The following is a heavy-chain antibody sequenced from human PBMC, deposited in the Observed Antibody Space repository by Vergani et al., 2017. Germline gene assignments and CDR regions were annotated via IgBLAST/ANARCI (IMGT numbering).Heavy chain of an antibody. CDR2: IIPIFGTA. J-gene: IGHJ3*02. D-gene: IGHD3-22*01. CDR3: ARGLRYYDSSGYLDAFDI. V-gene: IGHV1-69*01. Sequence: QVQLVQSGAEVKKPGSSVKVSCKASGGTFSSYAISWVRQAPGQGLEWMGGIIPIFGTANYAQKFQGRVTITADESTSTAYMELSSLRSEDTAVYYCARGLRYYDSSGYLDAFDIWGQGTMVTVSS. CDR1: GGTFSSYA.